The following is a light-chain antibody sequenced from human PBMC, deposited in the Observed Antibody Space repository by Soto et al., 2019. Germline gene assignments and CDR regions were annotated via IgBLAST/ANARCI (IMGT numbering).Light chain of an antibody. CDR1: QSVSSSY. J-gene: IGKJ4*01. V-gene: IGKV3-20*01. CDR2: GAS. CDR3: QQYGSSPLT. Sequence: EIVMTQSPATLSVSPGERATLSCRASQSVSSSYLAWYQQKPGQAPRLLIYGASSRATGIPDRFSGSGSGTDFTLTISRLEPEEFAVYYCQQYGSSPLTFGGGTKVDIK.